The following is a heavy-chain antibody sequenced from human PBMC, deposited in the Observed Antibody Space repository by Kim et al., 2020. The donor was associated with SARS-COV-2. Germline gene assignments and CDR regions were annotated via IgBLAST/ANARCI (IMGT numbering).Heavy chain of an antibody. Sequence: ASVKVSCKVSGYTLTELSMHWVRQAPGKGLEWMGGFDPEDGETIYAQKFQGRVTMTEDTSTDTAYMELSSLRSEDTAVYYCATDLPRDLTYAFDIWGQGTMVTVSS. CDR2: FDPEDGET. D-gene: IGHD2-21*01. J-gene: IGHJ3*02. V-gene: IGHV1-24*01. CDR1: GYTLTELS. CDR3: ATDLPRDLTYAFDI.